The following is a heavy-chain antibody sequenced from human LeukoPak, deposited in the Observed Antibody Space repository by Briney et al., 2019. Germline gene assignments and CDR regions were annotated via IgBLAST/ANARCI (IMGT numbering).Heavy chain of an antibody. CDR3: ARALNWNYYYYMDV. CDR1: GGSISSYY. Sequence: PSETLSLTCTVSGGSISSYYWSWIRQPPGKGLVWIGYIYYSGSTNYNPSLKSRVTISVDTSKNQFSLKLSSVTAADTAVYYCARALNWNYYYYMDVWGKGTTVTVSS. V-gene: IGHV4-59*08. J-gene: IGHJ6*03. D-gene: IGHD1-1*01. CDR2: IYYSGST.